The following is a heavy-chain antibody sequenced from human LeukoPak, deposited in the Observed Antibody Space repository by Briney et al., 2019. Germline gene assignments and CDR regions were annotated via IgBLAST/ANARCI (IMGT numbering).Heavy chain of an antibody. Sequence: PGGSLRLSCAASGFTFSDYYMGWIRQAPGKGLEWISYISSGSRTTYYADSVKGRLTISRDNANNLLYLQMNSLTAEDTAVYYFARAVTTVSPLDLWGQGTLVTISS. CDR2: ISSGSRTT. J-gene: IGHJ5*02. V-gene: IGHV3-11*04. CDR3: ARAVTTVSPLDL. D-gene: IGHD4-17*01. CDR1: GFTFSDYY.